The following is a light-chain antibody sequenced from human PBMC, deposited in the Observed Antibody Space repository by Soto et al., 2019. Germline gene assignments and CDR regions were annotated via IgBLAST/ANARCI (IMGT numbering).Light chain of an antibody. CDR1: QDITNW. J-gene: IGKJ4*01. Sequence: DIQMTQSPPSVSASVGDRVIITCRASQDITNWLAWYQQKPGKAPKVLIYATSTLESGVPSRFSGSGSGTDYTLTISRLQAEDFATYHCQQAKTFPLTFGGGTKVENK. CDR3: QQAKTFPLT. V-gene: IGKV1D-12*01. CDR2: ATS.